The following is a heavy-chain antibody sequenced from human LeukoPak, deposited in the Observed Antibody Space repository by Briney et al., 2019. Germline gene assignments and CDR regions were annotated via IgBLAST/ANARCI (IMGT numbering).Heavy chain of an antibody. D-gene: IGHD2-15*01. Sequence: GGSLRLSCAASGFIFTSYAMNWVRQAPGKGLEWVAVISFDGSDKYYADSVKGRFTISRDNSMNTLYLQMNSLRAEDTAVYYCARDDCSGGSCYSFQGYWGQGTLVTVSS. CDR3: ARDDCSGGSCYSFQGY. CDR2: ISFDGSDK. J-gene: IGHJ4*02. CDR1: GFIFTSYA. V-gene: IGHV3-30-3*01.